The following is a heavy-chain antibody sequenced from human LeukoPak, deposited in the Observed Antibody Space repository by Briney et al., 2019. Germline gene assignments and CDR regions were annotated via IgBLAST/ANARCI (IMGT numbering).Heavy chain of an antibody. CDR2: INHSGST. CDR1: GGSFSGYY. V-gene: IGHV4-34*01. Sequence: SETLSLTCAVYGGSFSGYYWSWIRQPPGKGLEWIGEINHSGSTNYNPSLKSRVTISVDTSKNQFSLKLSSVTAADTAVYYCAGPSTVTTRYRYYYYYMDVWGKGTTVTVS. CDR3: AGPSTVTTRYRYYYYYMDV. D-gene: IGHD4-11*01. J-gene: IGHJ6*03.